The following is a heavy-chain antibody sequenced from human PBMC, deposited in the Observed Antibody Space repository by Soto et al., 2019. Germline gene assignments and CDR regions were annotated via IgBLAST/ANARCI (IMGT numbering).Heavy chain of an antibody. CDR3: ARDRGTYCGGDCFSGWAFDI. CDR1: GYSISSGYY. CDR2: IYHSGNT. V-gene: IGHV4-38-2*02. D-gene: IGHD2-21*02. Sequence: PSETLSLTCAVSGYSISSGYYWGWIRQPPGKGLEWIGSIYHSGNTYYNPSLKSRVTISVDTSKNQFSLKLSSVTAADTAVYYCARDRGTYCGGDCFSGWAFDIWGQGTMVTVSS. J-gene: IGHJ3*02.